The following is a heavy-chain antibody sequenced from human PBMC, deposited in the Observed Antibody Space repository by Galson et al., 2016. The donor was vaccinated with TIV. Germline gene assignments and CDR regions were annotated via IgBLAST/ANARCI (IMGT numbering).Heavy chain of an antibody. V-gene: IGHV1-69*06. J-gene: IGHJ4*02. Sequence: SVKVSCKASGATFSRYAFNWVRQAPGQGLEWMGRIIPIFDTTNYAQNFQGRVTIIADKSTNTVYMEVSRLGSDDTAVYYCARDSVSFGSGSYYPSSFDYWGQGTLVTVSS. CDR3: ARDSVSFGSGSYYPSSFDY. CDR2: IIPIFDTT. D-gene: IGHD3-10*01. CDR1: GATFSRYA.